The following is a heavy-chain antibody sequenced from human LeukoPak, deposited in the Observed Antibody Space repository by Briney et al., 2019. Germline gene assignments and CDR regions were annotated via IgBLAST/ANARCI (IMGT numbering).Heavy chain of an antibody. V-gene: IGHV3-7*01. Sequence: GGSLRLSCAASGVTFSSYWMSWVRQAPGKGREWVANIKEDGTEKYYVDSVKGRFTISRDNAKNSLYLQMNSLRAEDTAVYYCARGRFSYDSSGYSSFYYWGQGTLVTVSS. CDR1: GVTFSSYW. CDR3: ARGRFSYDSSGYSSFYY. CDR2: IKEDGTEK. D-gene: IGHD3-22*01. J-gene: IGHJ4*02.